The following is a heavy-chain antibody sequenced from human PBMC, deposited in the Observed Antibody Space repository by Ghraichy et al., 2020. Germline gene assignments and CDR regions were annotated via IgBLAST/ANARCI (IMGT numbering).Heavy chain of an antibody. D-gene: IGHD3-22*01. Sequence: SETLSLTCTVSGGSISSTYYYWGWIRQPPGRGLEWIASIYYSGSTYYNPSLKSRVTISVDTSNNQFSLKVNSVTAADTAVYYCARHRCYDSSGFYSRENNWFDPWGQGTLVTVSP. CDR2: IYYSGST. J-gene: IGHJ5*02. CDR3: ARHRCYDSSGFYSRENNWFDP. V-gene: IGHV4-39*01. CDR1: GGSISSTYYY.